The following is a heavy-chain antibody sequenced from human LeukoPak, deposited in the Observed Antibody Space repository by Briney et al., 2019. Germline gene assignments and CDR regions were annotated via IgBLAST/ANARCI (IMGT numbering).Heavy chain of an antibody. Sequence: GGSLRLSCAASGFTFSRYYMSWVRQTPGKGLEWVAVIWYDGSNKYYADSVKGRFTISRDNSKNTLYLQMNSLRAEDTAVYYCARGANNWNYRSYFDYWGQGTLVTVSS. J-gene: IGHJ4*02. CDR1: GFTFSRYY. D-gene: IGHD1-7*01. CDR2: IWYDGSNK. CDR3: ARGANNWNYRSYFDY. V-gene: IGHV3-33*08.